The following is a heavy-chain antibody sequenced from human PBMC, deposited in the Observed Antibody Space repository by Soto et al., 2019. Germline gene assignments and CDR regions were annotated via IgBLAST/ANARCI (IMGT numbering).Heavy chain of an antibody. J-gene: IGHJ4*02. CDR1: GFTFSNYA. V-gene: IGHV3-23*01. CDR3: AKSPLGYCSGGSCYPPHYFDY. Sequence: EVQLLDSGGGLVQPGGSLRLSCAASGFTFSNYAMSWVRQAPGKGLEWVSGVGGSGDSTYYADSVKGRFTISRENSKDTLYLQRNSLRAEDTAVYYCAKSPLGYCSGGSCYPPHYFDYWGQGTLVTFSS. CDR2: VGGSGDST. D-gene: IGHD2-15*01.